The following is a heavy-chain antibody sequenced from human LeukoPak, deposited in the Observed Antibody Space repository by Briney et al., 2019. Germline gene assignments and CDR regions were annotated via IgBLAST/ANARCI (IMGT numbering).Heavy chain of an antibody. CDR1: GGSMSSYY. CDR3: AGIVAALGGADYFDY. Sequence: SETLSLTCTVSGGSMSSYYWSWIRQPPGKGREWVGYAFLSGSTNYNPSLRSRVTISVDTSKNHFSLNLTSVTAADTAVYYCAGIVAALGGADYFDYWGQGALVTVSS. V-gene: IGHV4-59*01. J-gene: IGHJ4*02. D-gene: IGHD2-15*01. CDR2: AFLSGST.